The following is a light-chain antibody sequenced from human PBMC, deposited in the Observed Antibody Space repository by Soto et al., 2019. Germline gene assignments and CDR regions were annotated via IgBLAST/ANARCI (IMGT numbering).Light chain of an antibody. J-gene: IGLJ3*02. V-gene: IGLV2-8*01. CDR1: SSDVGGYNR. CDR3: NSYAGNSWV. Sequence: QSALTQPPSASGSPGQPVTISCTGTSSDVGGYNRVSWYQHHPGKAPKLIIYEVFKRPSGVPDRFSGSKSGNTASRTVSGLQAEDEADYYCNSYAGNSWVFGGGTTLTVL. CDR2: EVF.